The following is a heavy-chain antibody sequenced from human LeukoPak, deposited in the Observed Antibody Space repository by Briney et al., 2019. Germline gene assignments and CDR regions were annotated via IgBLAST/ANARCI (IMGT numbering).Heavy chain of an antibody. CDR2: IYPGDSET. Sequence: GESLKISCKGSGYRFTTYWIGRVRQMPGKGLEWMGIIYPGDSETRYSPSFQGQVTISAGKSISTAYLQWSSLKTSDTAMYYCARSYYDSSGYLTDNYFYYMDVWGKGTTVTVSS. CDR1: GYRFTTYW. J-gene: IGHJ6*03. CDR3: ARSYYDSSGYLTDNYFYYMDV. V-gene: IGHV5-51*01. D-gene: IGHD3-22*01.